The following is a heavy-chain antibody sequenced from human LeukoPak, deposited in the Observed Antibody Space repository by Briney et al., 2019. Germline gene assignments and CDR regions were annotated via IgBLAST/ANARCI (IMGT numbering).Heavy chain of an antibody. CDR2: ISSSSSYI. Sequence: GRSLRLSCAASGFTFSSYSMNWVRQAPGKGLEWVSSISSSSSYIYYADSVRGRFTISRDNAKNSLYLQMNSLRAEDTAVYYCARMTLQFDPWGQGTLVTVSS. J-gene: IGHJ5*02. CDR1: GFTFSSYS. D-gene: IGHD2-21*02. CDR3: ARMTLQFDP. V-gene: IGHV3-21*01.